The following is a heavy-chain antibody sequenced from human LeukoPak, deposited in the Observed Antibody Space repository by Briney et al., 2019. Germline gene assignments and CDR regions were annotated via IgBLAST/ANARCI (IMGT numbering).Heavy chain of an antibody. Sequence: NSSETLSLTCTVSGGSVSSGSYYWSWIRQPPGKGLEWIGYIYYSGSTNYNPSLKSRVTISVDTSKNQFSLKLSSVTAADTAVYYCARAGPPYYDFWSGYLPNWFDPWGQGTLVTVSS. J-gene: IGHJ5*02. CDR3: ARAGPPYYDFWSGYLPNWFDP. D-gene: IGHD3-3*01. V-gene: IGHV4-61*01. CDR1: GGSVSSGSYY. CDR2: IYYSGST.